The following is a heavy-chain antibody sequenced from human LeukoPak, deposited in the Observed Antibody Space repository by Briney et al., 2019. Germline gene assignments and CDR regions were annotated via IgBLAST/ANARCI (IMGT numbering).Heavy chain of an antibody. Sequence: SQTLSLTCTVSGGSISNGDYYWSWIRQPPGKGLEWIGYIYYSGSTYYNPSLKSRVTISVDTSKNQFSLKLSSVTAADTAVYYCARFGSSSSAFDIWGQGTMVTVSS. CDR3: ARFGSSSSAFDI. CDR1: GGSISNGDYY. CDR2: IYYSGST. V-gene: IGHV4-30-4*01. D-gene: IGHD6-13*01. J-gene: IGHJ3*02.